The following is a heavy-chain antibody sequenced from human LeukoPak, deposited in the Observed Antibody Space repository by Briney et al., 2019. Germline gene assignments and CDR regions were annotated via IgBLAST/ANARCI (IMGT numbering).Heavy chain of an antibody. Sequence: GSLRIFCAASGFTFSNFEMNWVRPASGKGLEWVSYISSSGSTIYYADSVKGRFTISRDNAKNSLYLQMNSLRAEDTAVYYCAREGRSSTYLYGMDVWGQGTTVTVSS. J-gene: IGHJ6*02. D-gene: IGHD2-2*01. CDR3: AREGRSSTYLYGMDV. V-gene: IGHV3-48*03. CDR1: GFTFSNFE. CDR2: ISSSGSTI.